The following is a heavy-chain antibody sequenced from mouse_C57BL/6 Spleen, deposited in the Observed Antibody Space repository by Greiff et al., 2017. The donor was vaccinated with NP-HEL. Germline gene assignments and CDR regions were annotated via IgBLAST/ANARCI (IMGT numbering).Heavy chain of an antibody. CDR2: IRNKANNHAT. J-gene: IGHJ3*01. Sequence: EVQRVESGGGLVQPGGSMKLSCAASGFTFSDSWMDWVRQSPEQGLEWVAEIRNKANNHATYYAESVKGRFTISRNDSKNSINLQMNSLRAKDTGIYSCTRLHSSGYGAGFAYWGQGTLVTVSA. CDR3: TRLHSSGYGAGFAY. D-gene: IGHD3-2*02. V-gene: IGHV6-6*01. CDR1: GFTFSDSW.